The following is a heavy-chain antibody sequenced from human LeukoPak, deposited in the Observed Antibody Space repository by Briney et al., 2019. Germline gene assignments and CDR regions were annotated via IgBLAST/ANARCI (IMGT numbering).Heavy chain of an antibody. D-gene: IGHD6-19*01. V-gene: IGHV4-34*01. Sequence: SETLSLTCAVYGGSFSGYYWSWIRQPPGKGLEWIGEINHSGSTNYNPSLKSRVTISVDTSKNQFSLKLSSVTAADTAVYYCARGSGWYVSGKRFDYWAREPWSPSPQ. CDR1: GGSFSGYY. CDR2: INHSGST. J-gene: IGHJ4*02. CDR3: ARGSGWYVSGKRFDY.